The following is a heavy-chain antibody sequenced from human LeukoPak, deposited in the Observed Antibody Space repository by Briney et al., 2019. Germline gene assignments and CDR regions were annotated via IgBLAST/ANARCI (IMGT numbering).Heavy chain of an antibody. CDR3: ARDAGGSYFVDY. D-gene: IGHD1-26*01. J-gene: IGHJ4*02. Sequence: ASVKVSCKASGYTFTGYYMHWVRQAPGQGLEWMGWINPNSGGTNYAQKFQGRVTMTRDTSISTAYMELSRLRSDDTAVYYCARDAGGSYFVDYWGQGTLVTVSS. CDR2: INPNSGGT. CDR1: GYTFTGYY. V-gene: IGHV1-2*02.